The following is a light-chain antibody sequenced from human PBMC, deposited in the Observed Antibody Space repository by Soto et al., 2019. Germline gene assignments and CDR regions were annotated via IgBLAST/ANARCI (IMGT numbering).Light chain of an antibody. Sequence: QSALTQPASVSGSPGQSITISCTGTSSDVGGYNYVSWYQQHPGKVPKLMIFEVSDRPSGVSNRFSGSKSGNTASLTISGVQPEDEADYYCSSYTSSSTVFFGGGTKLTVL. V-gene: IGLV2-14*01. CDR1: SSDVGGYNY. CDR2: EVS. J-gene: IGLJ2*01. CDR3: SSYTSSSTVF.